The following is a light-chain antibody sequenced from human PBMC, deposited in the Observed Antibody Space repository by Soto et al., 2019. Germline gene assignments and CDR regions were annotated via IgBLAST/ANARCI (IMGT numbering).Light chain of an antibody. J-gene: IGKJ1*01. CDR3: QQYDSSPRT. Sequence: EIVLTQHTGTLSFSPGERSTLSFISSQSVSSRSLAWYQQKPGQAPRLLISGASSRAADIPDRFSGSGSGTDFTLTINRLEPEDFALYYCQQYDSSPRTFGQGTKVDI. CDR2: GAS. CDR1: QSVSSRS. V-gene: IGKV3-20*01.